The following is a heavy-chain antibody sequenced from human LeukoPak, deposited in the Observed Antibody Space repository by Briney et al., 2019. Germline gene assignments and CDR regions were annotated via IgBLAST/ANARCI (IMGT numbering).Heavy chain of an antibody. Sequence: ASVKVSCKASGYTFTDYYMHWVRQAPGRGLEWMGRINPNSGGTNSARKFQGRVTMTRDTSISTAYMELNRLRADDTAIYYCVRWQVVSPEYFQHWGQGTLVTVSS. CDR3: VRWQVVSPEYFQH. CDR1: GYTFTDYY. CDR2: INPNSGGT. V-gene: IGHV1-2*06. J-gene: IGHJ1*01. D-gene: IGHD4-23*01.